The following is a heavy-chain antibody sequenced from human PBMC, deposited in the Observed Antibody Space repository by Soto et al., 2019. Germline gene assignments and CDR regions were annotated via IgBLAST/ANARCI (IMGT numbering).Heavy chain of an antibody. D-gene: IGHD5-18*01. CDR2: MNPGSGDT. CDR3: ARMASCGSLNWFDP. V-gene: IGHV1-8*01. CDR1: GYTFTNND. Sequence: ASVKVSCKASGYTFTNNDVTWVRQATGQGLEWMGWMNPGSGDTGYAQKFQGRVTMTRDISIATAYMELSSLRSEDTAIYYCARMASCGSLNWFDPWGQGTLVTVSS. J-gene: IGHJ5*01.